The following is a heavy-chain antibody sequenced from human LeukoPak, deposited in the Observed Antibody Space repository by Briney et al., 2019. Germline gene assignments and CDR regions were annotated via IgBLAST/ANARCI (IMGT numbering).Heavy chain of an antibody. CDR2: ISSSSSYI. CDR1: GFTFSSYS. D-gene: IGHD3-16*01. V-gene: IGHV3-21*01. J-gene: IGHJ6*02. CDR3: ARDQRPPLGIGLSQYYYYYGMDV. Sequence: GGSLRLSCAASGFTFSSYSMSWVRQAPGKGLEWVSSISSSSSYIYYADSVKGRFTISRDNAKNSLYLQMNSLRAEDTAVYYCARDQRPPLGIGLSQYYYYYGMDVWGQGTTVTVSS.